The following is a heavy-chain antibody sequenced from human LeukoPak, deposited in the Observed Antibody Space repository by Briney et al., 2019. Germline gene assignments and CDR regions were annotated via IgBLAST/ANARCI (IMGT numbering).Heavy chain of an antibody. CDR3: ARHGGYSNGYARYFDY. V-gene: IGHV4-59*08. Sequence: PSETLSLTCTVSGGSITSYYWSWFRQPPGKGLEWIGHISYSGSTNYNPSLKSRVTISVDTSKNQFSLKLSSVTAADTAVYYCARHGGYSNGYARYFDYWGQGTLVTVSS. J-gene: IGHJ4*02. D-gene: IGHD5-18*01. CDR2: ISYSGST. CDR1: GGSITSYY.